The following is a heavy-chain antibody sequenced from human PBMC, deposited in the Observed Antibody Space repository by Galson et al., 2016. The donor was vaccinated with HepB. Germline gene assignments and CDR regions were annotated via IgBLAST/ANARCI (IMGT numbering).Heavy chain of an antibody. CDR2: ISSSTSAI. CDR1: GFTFSNYD. CDR3: ARRLITSGPGWGRSCDY. J-gene: IGHJ4*02. Sequence: SLRLSCAASGFTFSNYDMHWVRQAPGKGLEWVAYISSSTSAIYYADSVKGRFTISRDTAKNSLYLQMNSLRDEDTAVYYCARRLITSGPGWGRSCDYWGQGTLVTVSS. D-gene: IGHD1-20*01. V-gene: IGHV3-48*02.